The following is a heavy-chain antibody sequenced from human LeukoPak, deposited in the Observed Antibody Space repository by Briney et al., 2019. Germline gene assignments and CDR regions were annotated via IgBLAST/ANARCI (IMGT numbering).Heavy chain of an antibody. J-gene: IGHJ4*02. CDR1: GGSISSYY. CDR2: IYCSGST. D-gene: IGHD3-9*01. Sequence: TSETLSLTCTVSGGSISSYYWSWIRQPPGKGLEWIGYIYCSGSTNYNPSLKSRVTISVDTSKNQFSLKLSSVTAADTAVYYCARAGYDILAYHLDYWGQGTLVTVSS. V-gene: IGHV4-59*01. CDR3: ARAGYDILAYHLDY.